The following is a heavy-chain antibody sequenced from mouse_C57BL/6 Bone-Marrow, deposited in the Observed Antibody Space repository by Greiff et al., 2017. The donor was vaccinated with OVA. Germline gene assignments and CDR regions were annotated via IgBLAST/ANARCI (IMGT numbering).Heavy chain of an antibody. D-gene: IGHD1-1*01. CDR1: GYAFSSYW. V-gene: IGHV1-80*01. Sequence: VQLQQSGAELVKPGASVKISCKASGYAFSSYWMNWVKQRPGKGLEWIGQIYTGDGDTNYNGKFKGKATLTADKSSSTAYMQLSSLTSEDSAVYFCAREGGFYYYGSYYFDYWGQGTTLTVSS. CDR3: AREGGFYYYGSYYFDY. CDR2: IYTGDGDT. J-gene: IGHJ2*01.